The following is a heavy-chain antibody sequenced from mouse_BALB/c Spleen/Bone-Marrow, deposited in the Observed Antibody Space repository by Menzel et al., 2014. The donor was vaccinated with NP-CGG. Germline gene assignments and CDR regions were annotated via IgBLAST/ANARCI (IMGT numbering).Heavy chain of an antibody. J-gene: IGHJ2*01. CDR3: ARYGNYFDY. D-gene: IGHD2-1*01. CDR2: IYYSGTI. V-gene: IGHV3-5*02. Sequence: EVKLMESGPGLVKPSQPVSLTCTVTGISITTGNYRWSWIRLFPGNKLEWIGYIYYSGTITYNPSLTSRTTITRDTSKNQFFLEMNSLTAEDTATYYCARYGNYFDYWGQGTTLTVSS. CDR1: GISITTGNYR.